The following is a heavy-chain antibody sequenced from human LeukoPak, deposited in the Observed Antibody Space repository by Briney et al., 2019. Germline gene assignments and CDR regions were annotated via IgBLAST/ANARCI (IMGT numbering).Heavy chain of an antibody. CDR1: GFTVSDYA. CDR2: ISGSGGTT. D-gene: IGHD2/OR15-2a*01. CDR3: AKDPSLVILRYFDY. Sequence: GGSLRLSCAASGFTVSDYAMSWVRQAPGQGLEWVSGISGSGGTTYYADSVKGRFTISRDNSKNMVYLEMKSLRVEDTAVYYCAKDPSLVILRYFDYWGRGILVTVSS. J-gene: IGHJ4*02. V-gene: IGHV3-23*01.